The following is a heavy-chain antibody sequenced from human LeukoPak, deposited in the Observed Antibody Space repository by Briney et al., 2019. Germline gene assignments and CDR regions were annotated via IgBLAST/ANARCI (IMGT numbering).Heavy chain of an antibody. J-gene: IGHJ4*02. CDR3: AKTVRGVIAPSDY. Sequence: GALRLSCAASGFTVSSYAMSCVRQAPGKGLEGGSAISGSGGSTYYGASVKGRFTMSRDNSKNTLYLQMNSLRAEDTSVYYCAKTVRGVIAPSDYWVQGTLVTVSS. CDR2: ISGSGGST. CDR1: GFTVSSYA. V-gene: IGHV3-23*02. D-gene: IGHD3-10*01.